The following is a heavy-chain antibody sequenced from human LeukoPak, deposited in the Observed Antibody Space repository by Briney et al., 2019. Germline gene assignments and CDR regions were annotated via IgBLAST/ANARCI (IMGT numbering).Heavy chain of an antibody. J-gene: IGHJ4*02. Sequence: KTSETLSLTCTVSGGSISSSSYYWGWIRQPPGKGLEWIGSIYYSGSTYYNPSLKSRVTISVDTSKNQFSLKLSSVTAADTAVYYCARVARHPLNTADYWGQGTLVTVSS. CDR3: ARVARHPLNTADY. CDR1: GGSISSSSYY. CDR2: IYYSGST. V-gene: IGHV4-39*07. D-gene: IGHD2-21*02.